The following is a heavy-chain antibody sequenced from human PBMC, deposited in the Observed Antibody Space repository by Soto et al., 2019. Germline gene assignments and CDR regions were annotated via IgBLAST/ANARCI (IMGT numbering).Heavy chain of an antibody. Sequence: EVQLVESGGGLVQPGGSLRLSCAASGFTFSSYEMNWVRQAPGKGLEWVSYISSSGSTIYYADSVKGRFTISRDNAKNSLYLQMNSLRAEDTAVYYCARDVGGYSGYDYGIRYYYGMDVWGQGTTVTVSS. V-gene: IGHV3-48*03. J-gene: IGHJ6*02. CDR1: GFTFSSYE. CDR2: ISSSGSTI. D-gene: IGHD5-12*01. CDR3: ARDVGGYSGYDYGIRYYYGMDV.